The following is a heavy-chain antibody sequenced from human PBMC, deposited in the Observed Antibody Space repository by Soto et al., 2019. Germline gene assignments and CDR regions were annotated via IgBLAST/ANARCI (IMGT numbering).Heavy chain of an antibody. CDR1: AFSFNDHA. CDR3: ASGRGYSGYTSFAF. D-gene: IGHD5-12*01. CDR2: INWNSGSV. Sequence: GGSLRLSCSASAFSFNDHAMHWVRQSPGKGLEWVSGINWNSGSVGYADSVRGRFTISRDNAKNSLYLQMNSLRTVDTALYYCASGRGYSGYTSFAFCGEGTLVTVSS. V-gene: IGHV3-9*01. J-gene: IGHJ4*02.